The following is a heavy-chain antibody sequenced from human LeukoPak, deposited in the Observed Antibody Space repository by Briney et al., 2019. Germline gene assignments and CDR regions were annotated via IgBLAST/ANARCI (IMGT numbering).Heavy chain of an antibody. CDR1: GYTFTGYY. CDR3: ARDIAVGGSEYLQH. V-gene: IGHV1-2*02. CDR2: INPNSGGT. J-gene: IGHJ1*01. Sequence: GASVKVSCKASGYTFTGYYMHWVRQAPGQGLEWMGWINPNSGGTNYAQELQGRVTMTTDTSTNTAYMELRSLRSDDTAVYYCARDIAVGGSEYLQHWGQGTLVTVSS. D-gene: IGHD6-19*01.